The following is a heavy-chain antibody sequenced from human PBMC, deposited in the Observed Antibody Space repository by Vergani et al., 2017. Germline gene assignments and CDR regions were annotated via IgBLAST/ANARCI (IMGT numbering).Heavy chain of an antibody. D-gene: IGHD1-26*01. CDR1: GFTFSSYW. J-gene: IGHJ4*02. CDR2: IKQDGSEK. CDR3: ARDVFSGSYEGCALDY. V-gene: IGHV3-7*01. Sequence: EVQLVESGGDLVQPGRSLRLSCAASGFTFSSYWMSWVRQAPGKGLEWVANIKQDGSEKYYVDSVKGRFTISRDNAKNSLYLQMNSLRAEDTAVYYCARDVFSGSYEGCALDYWGQGTLVTVSS.